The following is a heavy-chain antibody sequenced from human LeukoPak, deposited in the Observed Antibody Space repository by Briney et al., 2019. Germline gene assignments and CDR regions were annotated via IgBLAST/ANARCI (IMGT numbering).Heavy chain of an antibody. Sequence: ASVKVSCKASGYTFTGYYMHWVRQAPGQGLEWMGWINPNSGGTNYAQKFQGRVTMTRDTSISTAYMELSRLRSDDTAVYYCARDYDSSGYYDTRYAFDIWGQGTMVTVSS. D-gene: IGHD3-22*01. CDR1: GYTFTGYY. V-gene: IGHV1-2*02. J-gene: IGHJ3*02. CDR3: ARDYDSSGYYDTRYAFDI. CDR2: INPNSGGT.